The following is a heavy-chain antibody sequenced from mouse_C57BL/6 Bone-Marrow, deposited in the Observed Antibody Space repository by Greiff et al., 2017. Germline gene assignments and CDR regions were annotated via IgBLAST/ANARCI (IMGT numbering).Heavy chain of an antibody. V-gene: IGHV2-2*01. Sequence: QVQLQQSGPGLVQPSQSLSITCTVSGFSLTSYGVHWVRQSPGKGLAWLGVIWSGGSTDYNAAFISRLSISKYNSKGQVFFKMNSLQADDTAIYYSARTRRLGLAWFAYWGQGTLVTVSA. CDR3: ARTRRLGLAWFAY. J-gene: IGHJ3*01. D-gene: IGHD4-1*01. CDR1: GFSLTSYG. CDR2: IWSGGST.